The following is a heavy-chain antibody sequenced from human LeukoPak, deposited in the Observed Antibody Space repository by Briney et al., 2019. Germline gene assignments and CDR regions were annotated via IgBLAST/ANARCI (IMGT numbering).Heavy chain of an antibody. J-gene: IGHJ4*02. CDR3: ARGMRYSSSSGFDY. Sequence: GRSLRLSCAASGFTFSSYGMHWVRQAPGKGLEWVAIIWYDGSNKYYADSVKGRFTISRGNSKNTLYLQMNSLRAEDTAVYYCARGMRYSSSSGFDYWGQGTLVTVSS. V-gene: IGHV3-33*01. CDR1: GFTFSSYG. CDR2: IWYDGSNK. D-gene: IGHD6-13*01.